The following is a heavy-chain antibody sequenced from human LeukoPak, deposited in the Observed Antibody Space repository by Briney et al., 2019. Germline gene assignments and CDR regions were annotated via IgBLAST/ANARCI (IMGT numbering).Heavy chain of an antibody. Sequence: TGGSLRLSCAASGFTFSSYAMSWVRQTPEKGLEWVSGISGSGGSTVYADSVQGRFTISRDNSKNTLYLQMNSLRAEDTAVYYCAKDQGSGHGTYTWGSFDYWGLETRVTVSS. J-gene: IGHJ4*01. V-gene: IGHV3-23*01. CDR3: AKDQGSGHGTYTWGSFDY. CDR1: GFTFSSYA. CDR2: ISGSGGST. D-gene: IGHD1-1*01.